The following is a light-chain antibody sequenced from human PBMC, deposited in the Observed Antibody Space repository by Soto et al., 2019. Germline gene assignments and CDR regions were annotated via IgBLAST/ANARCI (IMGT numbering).Light chain of an antibody. CDR2: SAS. Sequence: EIVLTQSPGTLSLSPGERGTLSCRASQNLGTLYLAWFQQKSGQAPRLLIYSASRRATGIPDRFTGSGSGTDFTLTINRVEPEDFAVYFCQQYAGSPRTFXQGTKVDIK. J-gene: IGKJ1*01. CDR1: QNLGTLY. CDR3: QQYAGSPRT. V-gene: IGKV3-20*01.